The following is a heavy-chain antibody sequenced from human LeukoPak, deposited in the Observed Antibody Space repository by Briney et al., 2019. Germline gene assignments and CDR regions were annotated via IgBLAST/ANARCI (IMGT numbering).Heavy chain of an antibody. CDR1: GFTFSSYA. Sequence: GGSLRLSCAASGFTFSSYAMHWVRQAPGKGPEWVANINLDGSQKYYVDSVKGRFTISRDNAENSLYLQMNSLRAADTALYYCARKRPNYFDYWGQGTLVTVSS. CDR2: INLDGSQK. V-gene: IGHV3-7*01. J-gene: IGHJ4*02. CDR3: ARKRPNYFDY.